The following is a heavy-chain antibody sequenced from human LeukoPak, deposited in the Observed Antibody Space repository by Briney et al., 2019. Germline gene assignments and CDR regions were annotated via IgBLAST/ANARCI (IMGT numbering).Heavy chain of an antibody. J-gene: IGHJ4*02. D-gene: IGHD3-16*01. V-gene: IGHV4-38-2*02. CDR1: GYSISSGYY. CDR3: ARGPDYDYVWGTPPPFDY. CDR2: IYHSGST. Sequence: SETLSLTCTDSGYSISSGYYWGWIRQPPGKGLEWIGSIYHSGSTYYNPSLKSRVTISVDTSKNQFSLKLSSVTAADTAVYYCARGPDYDYVWGTPPPFDYWGQGTLVTVSS.